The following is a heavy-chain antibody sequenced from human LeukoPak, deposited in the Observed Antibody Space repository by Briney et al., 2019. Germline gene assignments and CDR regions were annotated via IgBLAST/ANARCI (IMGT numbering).Heavy chain of an antibody. CDR3: ARHFDDSSGYYYIDY. J-gene: IGHJ4*02. D-gene: IGHD3-22*01. Sequence: ASVKVSCKASGYTFTSYGISWVRQAPGQGLEWMGWLSAYNGNTNYAQRFQGRVTMTTDTSTSTAYMELSSLRSEDTAVYYCARHFDDSSGYYYIDYWGQGTLVTVSS. CDR1: GYTFTSYG. CDR2: LSAYNGNT. V-gene: IGHV1-18*01.